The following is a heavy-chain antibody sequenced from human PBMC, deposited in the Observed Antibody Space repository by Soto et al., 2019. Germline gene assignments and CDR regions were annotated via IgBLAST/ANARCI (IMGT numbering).Heavy chain of an antibody. J-gene: IGHJ3*02. CDR3: ARPGIAVAGTIGAFDI. V-gene: IGHV1-46*03. CDR2: INPSGGST. D-gene: IGHD6-19*01. CDR1: GYTFTSYY. Sequence: ASVKVSCKASGYTFTSYYMHWVRQAPGQGLEWMGIINPSGGSTSYAQKFQDRVTMTRDTSTSTVYMELSSLRSEDTAVYYCARPGIAVAGTIGAFDIWGQGTMVTVSS.